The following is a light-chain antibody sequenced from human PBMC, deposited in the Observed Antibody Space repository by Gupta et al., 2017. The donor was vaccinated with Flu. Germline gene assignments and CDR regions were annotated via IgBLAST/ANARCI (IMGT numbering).Light chain of an antibody. Sequence: QSVLTQPPSASGTPGQRVTVSCSGSRSNIGSNAVNWYQHLPGTAPKVLIYSNNQRPSGVPDRFFGSKSGTSASLAISGLQSEDEADYYCAAWDDGLRGPVFGGGTKLTVL. CDR2: SNN. J-gene: IGLJ2*01. CDR1: RSNIGSNA. CDR3: AAWDDGLRGPV. V-gene: IGLV1-44*01.